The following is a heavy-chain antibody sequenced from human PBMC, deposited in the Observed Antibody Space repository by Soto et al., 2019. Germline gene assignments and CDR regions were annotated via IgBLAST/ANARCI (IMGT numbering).Heavy chain of an antibody. CDR1: GYTFTSYG. CDR2: ISAYNGNT. CDR3: ARDAPRGRLGGNDAFYI. D-gene: IGHD3-16*01. V-gene: IGHV1-18*04. Sequence: QVPLVQSGAEVKKPGASVKVSCKASGYTFTSYGISWVRQAPGQGLEWMGWISAYNGNTNDAQKLEGRVTMPTDTSKSKAYRELGSLRSDDTAVYYCARDAPRGRLGGNDAFYIWGQGTIVIVSS. J-gene: IGHJ3*02.